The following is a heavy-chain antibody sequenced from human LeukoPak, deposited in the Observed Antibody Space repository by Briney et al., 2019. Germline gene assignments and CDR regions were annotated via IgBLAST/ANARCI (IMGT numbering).Heavy chain of an antibody. J-gene: IGHJ5*02. CDR1: GYSFTSYW. V-gene: IGHV5-51*01. CDR2: IYHGDSDT. CDR3: ARHIPSRRGKCFDP. D-gene: IGHD3-10*01. Sequence: GESLKISCKGSGYSFTSYWIAWVRQMPGKGREWMGIIYHGDSDTRYTPSFHGQVTISADKSISTAYLQWSSLKASDTAMYYCARHIPSRRGKCFDPWGQGTLVTVSS.